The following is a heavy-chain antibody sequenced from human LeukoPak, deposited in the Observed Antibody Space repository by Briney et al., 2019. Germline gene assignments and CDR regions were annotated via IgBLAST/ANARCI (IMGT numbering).Heavy chain of an antibody. V-gene: IGHV3-23*03. CDR1: GFTFSSYA. CDR3: ARDRSSGWYVYDY. J-gene: IGHJ4*02. Sequence: PGGSLSLSCAASGFTFSSYAMSWVRQAPGRGVEWLSVIYSGSSTYYADSVKGRFTISRDNSKNTLYLQMNSLRAEDTAVYYCARDRSSGWYVYDYWGQGTLVTVSS. CDR2: IYSGSST. D-gene: IGHD6-19*01.